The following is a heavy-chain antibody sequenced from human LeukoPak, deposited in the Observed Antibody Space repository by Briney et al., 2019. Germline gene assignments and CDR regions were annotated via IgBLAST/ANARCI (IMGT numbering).Heavy chain of an antibody. CDR3: ARDNGKEWSLYYYYYMDV. J-gene: IGHJ6*03. CDR2: IKQDGSEK. V-gene: IGHV3-7*01. Sequence: GGSLRLSCTASRFTFSNYWMTWVRQAPGKGLEWVANIKQDGSEKYYVDSVKGRFTISRDNAKNSLYLQMNSLRAEDTAVYYCARDNGKEWSLYYYYYMDVWGKGTTVTVSS. D-gene: IGHD3-3*01. CDR1: RFTFSNYW.